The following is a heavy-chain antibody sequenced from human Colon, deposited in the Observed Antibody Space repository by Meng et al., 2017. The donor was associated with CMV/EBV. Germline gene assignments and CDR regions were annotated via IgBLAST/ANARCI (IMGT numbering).Heavy chain of an antibody. V-gene: IGHV4-59*02. J-gene: IGHJ5*01. D-gene: IGHD5-12*01. CDR3: ARDGRYSGYRNWFDS. CDR2: IYYSGRT. Sequence: SETLSLTCTVSSDSVNDYYWNWIRQSPGKGLEWIGNIYYSGRTSYNPSLKSRVTISLDKSKKQFSLRLTSVTAADTAVYYCARDGRYSGYRNWFDSWGQGTLVTVSS. CDR1: SDSVNDYY.